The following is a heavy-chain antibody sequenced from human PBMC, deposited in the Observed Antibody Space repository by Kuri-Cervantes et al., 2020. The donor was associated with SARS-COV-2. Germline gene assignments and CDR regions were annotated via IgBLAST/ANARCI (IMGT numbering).Heavy chain of an antibody. D-gene: IGHD6-19*01. J-gene: IGHJ3*02. V-gene: IGHV1-18*01. CDR3: ARDRGSQWLAFYDAFDI. CDR1: GYTFTSYG. CDR2: ISAYNGNT. Sequence: ASVKVSCKASGYTFTSYGISWVRQAPGQGLEWMGWISAYNGNTKYSQKFQGRVTITRDTSASTAYMELSSLRSEDTALYYCARDRGSQWLAFYDAFDIWGQGTMVTVSS.